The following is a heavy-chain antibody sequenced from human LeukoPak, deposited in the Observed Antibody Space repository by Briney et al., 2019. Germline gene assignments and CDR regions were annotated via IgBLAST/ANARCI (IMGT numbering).Heavy chain of an antibody. CDR2: VANDGRDK. CDR1: AFTFSSYG. Sequence: GGSLRLSCVASAFTFSSYGMHWVRQAPGKGLEWVAVVANDGRDKKYADSVKGRFTISRDNSKNTLYLQMNSLRAEDTAVYYCAKDGRVAAAAYYFDYWGQGTLATVSS. D-gene: IGHD6-13*01. V-gene: IGHV3-30*18. CDR3: AKDGRVAAAAYYFDY. J-gene: IGHJ4*02.